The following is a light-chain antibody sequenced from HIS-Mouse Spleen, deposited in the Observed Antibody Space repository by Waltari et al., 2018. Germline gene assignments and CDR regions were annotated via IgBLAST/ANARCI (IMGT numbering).Light chain of an antibody. J-gene: IGLJ2*01. V-gene: IGLV3-10*01. CDR3: YSTDSSGNHRV. CDR2: EDS. CDR1: ALPKKY. Sequence: SYELTQPPSVSVSPGQTARITCSGDALPKKYAYWYQQKSGPAPVLVIYEDSTRPSGTPERFSGSSSGTMATLTISGAQVEDEADYYCYSTDSSGNHRVFGGGTKLTVL.